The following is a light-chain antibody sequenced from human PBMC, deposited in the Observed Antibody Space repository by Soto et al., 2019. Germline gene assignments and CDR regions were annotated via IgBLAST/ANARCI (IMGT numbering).Light chain of an antibody. CDR3: QQYNHYSGLT. CDR2: AAS. Sequence: DIQMTQSPSSVPASVGDRVTITCRASQGVSSYLAWYQQKPGKAPELLIYAASNLRSGVPSRFSGSGSGTEFTLTISSLQPDDFATYYCQQYNHYSGLTFGGGTKVDIK. J-gene: IGKJ4*01. V-gene: IGKV1-16*01. CDR1: QGVSSY.